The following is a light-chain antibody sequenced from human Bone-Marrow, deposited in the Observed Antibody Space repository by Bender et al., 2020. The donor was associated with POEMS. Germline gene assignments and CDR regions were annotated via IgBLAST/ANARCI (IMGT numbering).Light chain of an antibody. Sequence: QSALTQPASVFGSPGQSITISCSGTSSDVGSYNLVSWYQQHPGKAPKLIIYEVTKRPSGVSDRFSASKSGNTASLAISGLQSEDEADYYCAVWDDSLNGWVFGGGTKLTVL. J-gene: IGLJ3*02. CDR1: SSDVGSYNL. CDR2: EVT. CDR3: AVWDDSLNGWV. V-gene: IGLV2-14*02.